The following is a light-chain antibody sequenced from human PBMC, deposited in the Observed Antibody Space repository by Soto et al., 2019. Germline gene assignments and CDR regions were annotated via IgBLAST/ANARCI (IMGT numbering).Light chain of an antibody. J-gene: IGKJ4*01. Sequence: DIQLTQSPSFLSASVGDRVTITCRASQGISSYLAWYQQKPGKAPKLLIYGASSLQSGVPARFSGSGSGTEFTLTISSLQPEDFATYYCQHLNTSPTGVFGGGTKVEIK. V-gene: IGKV1-9*01. CDR2: GAS. CDR1: QGISSY. CDR3: QHLNTSPTGV.